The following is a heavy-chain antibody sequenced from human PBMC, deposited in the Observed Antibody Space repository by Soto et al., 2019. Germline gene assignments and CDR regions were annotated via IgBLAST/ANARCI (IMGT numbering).Heavy chain of an antibody. J-gene: IGHJ6*02. V-gene: IGHV3-7*03. CDR1: GFAFSSSW. CDR2: IKEDGSEK. Sequence: GSLKISCAASGFAFSSSWMSWVRQAPGKGLEWVANIKEDGSEKDYVDPVKGRFTITRDNAKNSLYLQMNNLRAEDTAVYFCTRKRFGMDVWGQGTTVTVSS. CDR3: TRKRFGMDV.